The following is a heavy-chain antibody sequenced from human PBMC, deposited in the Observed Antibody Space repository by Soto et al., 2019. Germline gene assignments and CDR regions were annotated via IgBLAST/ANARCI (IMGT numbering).Heavy chain of an antibody. CDR3: AKDKAAAGTVMYINWFDP. Sequence: GGSLRLSCAASGFTFSSYAMSWVRQAPGKGLEWVSAISGSGGSTYYADSVKGRFTISRDNSKNTLYLQMNSLRAEDTAVYYCAKDKAAAGTVMYINWFDPWGQGTLVTVSS. CDR1: GFTFSSYA. J-gene: IGHJ5*02. V-gene: IGHV3-23*01. D-gene: IGHD6-13*01. CDR2: ISGSGGST.